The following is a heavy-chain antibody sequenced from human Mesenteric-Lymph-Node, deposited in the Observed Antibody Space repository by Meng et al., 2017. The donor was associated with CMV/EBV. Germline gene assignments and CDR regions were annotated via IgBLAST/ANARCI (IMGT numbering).Heavy chain of an antibody. J-gene: IGHJ4*02. CDR3: AREEINCGGDCYVY. CDR1: GFTFRKYA. D-gene: IGHD2-21*01. CDR2: ISTSGSTI. V-gene: IGHV3-48*03. Sequence: GESLKISCAASGFTFRKYAMRRVRQAPGKGLEWIAYISTSGSTIYYADSVKGRFIISRDDAENSVYLQMNSLTDEDTALYYCAREEINCGGDCYVYWGQGTLVTVSS.